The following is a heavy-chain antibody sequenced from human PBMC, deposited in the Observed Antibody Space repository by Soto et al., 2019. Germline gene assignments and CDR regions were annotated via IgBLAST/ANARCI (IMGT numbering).Heavy chain of an antibody. V-gene: IGHV4-30-4*01. CDR3: ARGTYDLLTGYYHFDY. CDR2: IYYSGST. D-gene: IGHD3-9*01. J-gene: IGHJ4*02. Sequence: SETLSLTCTVSGGSISSGDYYWSWIRQPPGKGLEWIGYIYYSGSTYYNPSLKSRVTISVDTSKNQFSLKLSSVTAADTAVYYCARGTYDLLTGYYHFDYWGQGTLVTVSS. CDR1: GGSISSGDYY.